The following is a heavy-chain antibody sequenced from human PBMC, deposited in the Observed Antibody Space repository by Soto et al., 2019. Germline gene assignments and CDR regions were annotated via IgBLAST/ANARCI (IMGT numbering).Heavy chain of an antibody. CDR2: IYYSGST. J-gene: IGHJ4*02. Sequence: QVQLQESGPGLVKPSQTLSLTCTVSGGSISSGGYYWSWIRQHPGKGLEWIGYIYYSGSTYYNPSVKIRVTIPVDTSKNQFSLKLSSVTAADTGVYYCARALTYDILTGYYDYWGQGTLVTVSS. CDR1: GGSISSGGYY. D-gene: IGHD3-9*01. CDR3: ARALTYDILTGYYDY. V-gene: IGHV4-31*03.